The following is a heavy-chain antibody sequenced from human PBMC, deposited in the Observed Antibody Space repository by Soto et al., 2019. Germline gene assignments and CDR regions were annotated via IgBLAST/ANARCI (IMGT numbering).Heavy chain of an antibody. J-gene: IGHJ4*02. Sequence: EVQLVESGGGLVQPGGSLRLSCAASGLTFSSYWMHWVRQAPGKGLVWVSRINSDGSSTRYADSVKGRFTISRDNAKNTLYLQMNSLRAEDTAVYYCALSHTVTTDYWCQGTLVTVSS. CDR1: GLTFSSYW. CDR3: ALSHTVTTDY. CDR2: INSDGSST. D-gene: IGHD4-17*01. V-gene: IGHV3-74*01.